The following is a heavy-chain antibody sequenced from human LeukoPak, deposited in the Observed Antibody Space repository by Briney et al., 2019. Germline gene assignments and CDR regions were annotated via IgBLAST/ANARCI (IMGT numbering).Heavy chain of an antibody. CDR1: GFTFSSYW. Sequence: GGSLRLSCAASGFTFSSYWMHWVRQAPGKGLVWVSRINSDGSSTSYADSVKGRFTVSRDNSKNTLYLQMNSLRAEDTAVYYCAKDVNVGGDYFDYWGQGTLVTVSS. D-gene: IGHD3-10*01. CDR3: AKDVNVGGDYFDY. V-gene: IGHV3-74*01. J-gene: IGHJ4*02. CDR2: INSDGSST.